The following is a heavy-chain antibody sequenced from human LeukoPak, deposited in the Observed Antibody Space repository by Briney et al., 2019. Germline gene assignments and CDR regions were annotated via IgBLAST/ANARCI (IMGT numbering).Heavy chain of an antibody. V-gene: IGHV4-38-2*01. CDR3: ARWYSSSGYLDY. CDR1: GYSISSGYY. J-gene: IGHJ4*02. Sequence: PSETLSLTCAVSGYSISSGYYWGWIRQPPGKGLEWIGSIYHSGNTNYNPSLKSRVTISVDTSKNRLSLKVSSVTAADTALYYCARWYSSSGYLDYWGQGTLVTVSS. D-gene: IGHD6-6*01. CDR2: IYHSGNT.